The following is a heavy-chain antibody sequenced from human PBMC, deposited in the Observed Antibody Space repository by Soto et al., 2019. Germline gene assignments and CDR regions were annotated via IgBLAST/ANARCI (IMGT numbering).Heavy chain of an antibody. CDR1: GGSISSGDYY. Sequence: QVQLQESGPGLVKPSQTLSLTCTVSGGSISSGDYYWSWIRQPPGKGLEWIGYIYYSGSTYYNPSLKSRVTIAVDTSKNQFSLQLRSVTAAATAVYYCARVGAYYYDSSGYASQYWGQGTLVTVSS. J-gene: IGHJ4*02. CDR2: IYYSGST. CDR3: ARVGAYYYDSSGYASQY. V-gene: IGHV4-30-4*01. D-gene: IGHD3-22*01.